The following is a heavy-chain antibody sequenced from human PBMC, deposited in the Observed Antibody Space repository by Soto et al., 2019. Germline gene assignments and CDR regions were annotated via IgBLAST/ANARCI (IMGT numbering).Heavy chain of an antibody. Sequence: QVQLVQSGAEVKKPGSSVKVSCKASGGTFSSYAISWVRQAPGQGLEWMGGIIPIFGTANYAQKFQGRVMITADKSTSTAYMELSSLRSEDTAVYYCARVEMATITDYWYFDLWGRGTLVTVSS. J-gene: IGHJ2*01. V-gene: IGHV1-69*06. CDR2: IIPIFGTA. CDR3: ARVEMATITDYWYFDL. D-gene: IGHD5-12*01. CDR1: GGTFSSYA.